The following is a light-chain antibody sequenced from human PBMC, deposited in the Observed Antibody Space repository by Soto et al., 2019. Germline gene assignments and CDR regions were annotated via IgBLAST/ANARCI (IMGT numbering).Light chain of an antibody. CDR1: QSVNNF. Sequence: ETILTQSPATLSLSPGESATLSCRASQSVNNFLAWYQQKPGQAPRLLIYDATKRATGVPDKFRGSGSGTEFTLTITSLEPEDFAIYYCQQRSDWPPFTFGPGTKVDVK. V-gene: IGKV3-11*01. J-gene: IGKJ3*01. CDR3: QQRSDWPPFT. CDR2: DAT.